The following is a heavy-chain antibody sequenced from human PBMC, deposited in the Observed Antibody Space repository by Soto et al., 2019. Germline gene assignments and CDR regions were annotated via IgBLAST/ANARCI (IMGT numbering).Heavy chain of an antibody. CDR1: GGSISGSY. Sequence: ASETLSLTCSASGGSISGSYWSCIRQSTGKGLEWLGYVYYTGRTKYSPSLRSRVSISVDTSKNEFSLRLSSVTAADTAVYFCPRSVAVPGAHIDYWGQGTQVTVSS. J-gene: IGHJ4*02. CDR2: VYYTGRT. D-gene: IGHD6-19*01. CDR3: PRSVAVPGAHIDY. V-gene: IGHV4-59*01.